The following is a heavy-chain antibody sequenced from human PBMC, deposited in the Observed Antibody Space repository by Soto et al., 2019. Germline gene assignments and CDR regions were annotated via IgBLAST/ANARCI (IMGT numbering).Heavy chain of an antibody. CDR3: ARDRAKNAFDI. V-gene: IGHV3-66*01. Sequence: GGSLRLSCAASGFTVSVNYMNWVRQPPGKGLEWVSLINSGGNTYYADSVKGRFSISRDNSKDTVYLQMNSLRAEDTAVYYCARDRAKNAFDIWGQGTMVTVSS. J-gene: IGHJ3*02. CDR2: INSGGNT. CDR1: GFTVSVNY. D-gene: IGHD5-12*01.